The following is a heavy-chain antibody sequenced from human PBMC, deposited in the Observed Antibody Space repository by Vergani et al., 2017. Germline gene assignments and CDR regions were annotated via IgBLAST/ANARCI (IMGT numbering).Heavy chain of an antibody. CDR2: ISGSGGST. CDR1: GFTFSSYA. Sequence: EVQLLESGGGLVQPGGSLRLSCAASGFTFSSYAMSWVRQAPGKGLEWVSAISGSGGSTYYADSVKGRFTISRDNSKNTLYLQMNSLRAEDTAVYYCAKDQRDCSSTSCYYYYYGMDVGGQGTTVTVSS. J-gene: IGHJ6*02. V-gene: IGHV3-23*01. CDR3: AKDQRDCSSTSCYYYYYGMDV. D-gene: IGHD2-2*01.